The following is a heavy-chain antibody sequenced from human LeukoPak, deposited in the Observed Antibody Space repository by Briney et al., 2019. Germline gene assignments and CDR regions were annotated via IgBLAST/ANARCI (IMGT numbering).Heavy chain of an antibody. CDR2: INSDGSST. J-gene: IGHJ4*02. Sequence: PGGSLRLSCAASGFTFSSYWVHWVRQAPGKGLVWVSRINSDGSSTNYADSVKGRFTISRDNAKNTLYVQMNSLRAEDTAVYYCAARGYCSGTSCLLEYWGQGTLVTFSS. V-gene: IGHV3-74*01. CDR1: GFTFSSYW. D-gene: IGHD2-2*01. CDR3: AARGYCSGTSCLLEY.